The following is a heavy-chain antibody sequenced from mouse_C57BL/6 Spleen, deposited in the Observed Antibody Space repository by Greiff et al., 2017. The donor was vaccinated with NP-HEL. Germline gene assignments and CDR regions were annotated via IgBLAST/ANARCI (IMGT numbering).Heavy chain of an antibody. CDR2: ISDGGSYT. CDR3: SRDPAYGSSFDY. V-gene: IGHV5-4*01. J-gene: IGHJ2*01. Sequence: DVHLVESGGGLVKPGGSLKLSCAASGFTFSSYAMSWVRQTPEKRLEWVATISDGGSYTYYPDNVKGRFTISRDNAKNNLYLQMSQLKSDDTAMYYCSRDPAYGSSFDYWGQGTTLTVSS. CDR1: GFTFSSYA. D-gene: IGHD1-1*01.